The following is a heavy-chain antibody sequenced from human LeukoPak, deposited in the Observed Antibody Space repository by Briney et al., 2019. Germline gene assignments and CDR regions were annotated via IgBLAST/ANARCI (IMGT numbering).Heavy chain of an antibody. V-gene: IGHV3-7*03. Sequence: GGSLRLSCAASGSTFSTYWMNWYRQAPGKGLEWVGNINQDASEINYVDSVRGRFTISRDNSKNTLYLQMNSLRAEDTAVYYCAKVSRGNYWGQGTLVTVSS. CDR1: GSTFSTYW. CDR3: AKVSRGNY. J-gene: IGHJ4*02. CDR2: INQDASEI. D-gene: IGHD3-10*01.